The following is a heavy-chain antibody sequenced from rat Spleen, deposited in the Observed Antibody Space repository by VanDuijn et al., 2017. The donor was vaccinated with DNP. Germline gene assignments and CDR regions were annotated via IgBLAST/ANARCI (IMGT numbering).Heavy chain of an antibody. V-gene: IGHV5-20*01. CDR2: ISYDGGGT. J-gene: IGHJ1*01. CDR1: GFTFSDYS. CDR3: TTVRGPYWYFDF. Sequence: EVQLVESGGGLVQPGRSLKLSCEASGFTFSDYSMAWVRQAPKKGLEWVASISYDGGGTYYRDSMKGRFTLSRDNAKSSLYLQMDSLRSEDTATYYCTTVRGPYWYFDFWGPGTMVTVSS.